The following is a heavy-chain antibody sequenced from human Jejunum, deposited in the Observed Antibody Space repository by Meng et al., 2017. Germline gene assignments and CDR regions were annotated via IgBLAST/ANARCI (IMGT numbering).Heavy chain of an antibody. CDR3: AGRYCSGTSCFFAY. J-gene: IGHJ4*02. V-gene: IGHV1-46*01. Sequence: VKVACKASGYTFTNHYMHWVRQAPGQGLEWMGIINPSSTSTTDAQKFQGRVTMTRDTSTSTVYMELSSLRSEDTAVYYCAGRYCSGTSCFFAYWGQGTLVTVSS. D-gene: IGHD2-2*01. CDR2: INPSSTST. CDR1: GYTFTNHY.